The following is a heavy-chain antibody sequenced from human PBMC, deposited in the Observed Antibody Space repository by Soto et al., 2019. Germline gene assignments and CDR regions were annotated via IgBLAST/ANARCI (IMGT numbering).Heavy chain of an antibody. J-gene: IGHJ6*02. Sequence: GGSLRLSCAASGFTFSSYGMHWVRQAPGKGLEWVAVISYDGSNKYYADSVKGRFTISRDNSKNTLYLQMNSLRAEDTAVYYCAKDSAVAPWFYGMDVWGQGTTVTVSS. CDR1: GFTFSSYG. CDR3: AKDSAVAPWFYGMDV. V-gene: IGHV3-30*18. D-gene: IGHD6-19*01. CDR2: ISYDGSNK.